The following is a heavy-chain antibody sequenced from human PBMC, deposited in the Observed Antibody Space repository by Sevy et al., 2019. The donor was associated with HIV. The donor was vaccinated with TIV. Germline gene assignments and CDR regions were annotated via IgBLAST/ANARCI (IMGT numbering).Heavy chain of an antibody. D-gene: IGHD2-21*01. V-gene: IGHV1-69*13. CDR2: ILPLSGLV. Sequence: ASVKVSCKASGYTFSTYGISWVRQAPGQGLQWMGGILPLSGLVNYAQNLQGRVAITADESTRTVYMELSSLRFEDTAVYYCARDRPCGGDCYFLDSWGRGALVTVSS. CDR3: ARDRPCGGDCYFLDS. J-gene: IGHJ4*02. CDR1: GYTFSTYG.